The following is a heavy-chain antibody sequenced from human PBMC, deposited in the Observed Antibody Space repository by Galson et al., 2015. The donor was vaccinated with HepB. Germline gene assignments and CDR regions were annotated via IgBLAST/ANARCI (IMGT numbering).Heavy chain of an antibody. V-gene: IGHV3-23*01. CDR1: GFTFSNYA. Sequence: SLRLSCAASGFTFSNYAMNWVRQAPEKGLEWVSFVSVSGGKTYNADSVKGRFIISRDNSKNTLYLQMNSLRAEDTAVYYCAKDLAPYYSDSSERWFDPWGQGTLVTVSS. D-gene: IGHD3-22*01. J-gene: IGHJ5*02. CDR3: AKDLAPYYSDSSERWFDP. CDR2: VSVSGGKT.